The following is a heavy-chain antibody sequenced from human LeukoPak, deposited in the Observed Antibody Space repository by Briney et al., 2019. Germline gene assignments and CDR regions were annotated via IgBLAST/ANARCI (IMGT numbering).Heavy chain of an antibody. CDR3: ARDSTNYYDSTTPNDAFDL. CDR2: FYNGRP. V-gene: IGHV4-59*01. D-gene: IGHD3-22*01. Sequence: PSETLSLTCAVSGGSFSGYYWSWIRQPPGKGLEGIGFYNGRPNYNPSLKSRVTISVDTSKNQFSLKLHSVTAADTAVYYCARDSTNYYDSTTPNDAFDLWGQGTLVTVSS. CDR1: GGSFSGYY. J-gene: IGHJ3*01.